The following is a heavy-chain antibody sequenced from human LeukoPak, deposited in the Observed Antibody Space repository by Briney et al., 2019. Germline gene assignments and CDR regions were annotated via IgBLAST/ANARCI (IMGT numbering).Heavy chain of an antibody. CDR2: IIPILGIA. Sequence: SVKVSCKASGGIFISYTISWVRQAPGQGLEWMGRIIPILGIANYAQKFQGRVTITADKSTSTAYMELSSLRSEDTAVYYCARAEIKRAFDIWGQGTMVTVSS. J-gene: IGHJ3*02. CDR1: GGIFISYT. V-gene: IGHV1-69*02. CDR3: ARAEIKRAFDI. D-gene: IGHD3-16*01.